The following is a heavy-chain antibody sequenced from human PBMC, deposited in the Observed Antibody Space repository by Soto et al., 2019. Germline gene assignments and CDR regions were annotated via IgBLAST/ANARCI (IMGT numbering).Heavy chain of an antibody. CDR1: GFTFSSYW. Sequence: GGSLRLSCEASGFTFSSYWMSWVRQAPGKGLEWVANVRQDGSQKFLVDSVKGRFTISRDNAKNSMYLQMNSLRAEDTAVYYCTRVSSPLPDNFFDPWGPGTLVTVSS. V-gene: IGHV3-7*03. CDR2: VRQDGSQK. J-gene: IGHJ5*02. CDR3: TRVSSPLPDNFFDP. D-gene: IGHD6-6*01.